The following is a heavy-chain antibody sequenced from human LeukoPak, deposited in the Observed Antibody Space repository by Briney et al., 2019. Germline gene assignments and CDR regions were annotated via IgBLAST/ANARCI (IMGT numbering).Heavy chain of an antibody. D-gene: IGHD2-2*01. CDR1: GGSISSGDYY. Sequence: SETLSLTCTVSGGSISSGDYYWSWTRQPPGKGLEWIGYIYYSGSTYYNPSLKSRVTISVDTSKNQFPLKLSSVTAADTAVYYCARDAVVPAAISSYGMDVWGQGTTVTVSS. J-gene: IGHJ6*02. V-gene: IGHV4-30-4*01. CDR3: ARDAVVPAAISSYGMDV. CDR2: IYYSGST.